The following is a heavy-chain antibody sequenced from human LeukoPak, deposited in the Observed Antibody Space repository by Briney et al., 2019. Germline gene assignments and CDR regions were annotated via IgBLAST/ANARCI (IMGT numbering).Heavy chain of an antibody. J-gene: IGHJ4*02. Sequence: GESLRLSCVASGFTFSNYGMHWVRQAPGKGLEWVAVISYDGTNKYYADSVKGRFTISRDYPKNTLFLQMSSLRAEDTAVYYCAKGRYSSTWCSDHWGQGTLVTVSS. V-gene: IGHV3-30*18. D-gene: IGHD6-13*01. CDR2: ISYDGTNK. CDR1: GFTFSNYG. CDR3: AKGRYSSTWCSDH.